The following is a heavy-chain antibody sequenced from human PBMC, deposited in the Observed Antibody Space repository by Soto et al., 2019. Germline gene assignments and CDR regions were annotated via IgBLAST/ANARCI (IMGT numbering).Heavy chain of an antibody. V-gene: IGHV4-39*01. Sequence: SETLSLTCTVSGGSISSSSYYWGWIRQPPGKGLEWIGSIYYSGSTYYNPSLKSRVTISVDTSKNQFSLKLSSVTAADTAVYYCAGSYCSGGSCYPQLFRFTNVVNWFDPWGQGTLVTVSS. D-gene: IGHD2-15*01. CDR2: IYYSGST. J-gene: IGHJ5*02. CDR1: GGSISSSSYY. CDR3: AGSYCSGGSCYPQLFRFTNVVNWFDP.